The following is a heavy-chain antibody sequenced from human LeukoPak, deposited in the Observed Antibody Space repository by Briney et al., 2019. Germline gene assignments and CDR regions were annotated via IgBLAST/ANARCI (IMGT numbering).Heavy chain of an antibody. Sequence: SETLSLTCAVYSGSFSAYYWSWIRRPPGKGLEWLGEINHSTSTKYNPSLKSRVTISVDTSKNQFSLKLSSVTAADTAVYFCARSGGTSARVNAFDIWGQGTLVTVSS. V-gene: IGHV4-34*01. J-gene: IGHJ3*02. CDR3: ARSGGTSARVNAFDI. D-gene: IGHD2-15*01. CDR2: INHSTST. CDR1: SGSFSAYY.